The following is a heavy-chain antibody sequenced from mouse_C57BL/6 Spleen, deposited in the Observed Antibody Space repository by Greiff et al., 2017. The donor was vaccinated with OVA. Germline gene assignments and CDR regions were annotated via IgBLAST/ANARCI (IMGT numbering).Heavy chain of an antibody. D-gene: IGHD1-1*01. CDR1: GYTFTDYE. CDR2: IDPETGGT. CDR3: TDYYGSSFAWFAY. J-gene: IGHJ3*01. V-gene: IGHV1-15*01. Sequence: QVHVKQSGAELVRPGASVTLSCKASGYTFTDYEMHWVKQTPVHGLEWIGAIDPETGGTAYNQKFKGKAILTADKSSSTAYMELRSLTSEDSAVYYGTDYYGSSFAWFAYWGQGTLVTVSA.